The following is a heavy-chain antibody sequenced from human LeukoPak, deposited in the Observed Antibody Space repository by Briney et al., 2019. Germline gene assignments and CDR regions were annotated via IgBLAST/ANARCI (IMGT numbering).Heavy chain of an antibody. CDR1: GYTLTELS. V-gene: IGHV1-24*01. CDR2: FDPEDGET. CDR3: AKGIYDILTGYGDYYYYMDV. D-gene: IGHD3-9*01. Sequence: ASVKVSCKVSGYTLTELSMHWVRQAPGKGLEWMGGFDPEDGETIYAQKFQGRVTMTEDTSTDTAYMELSSLRSEDTAVYYCAKGIYDILTGYGDYYYYMDVWGKGTTVTVSS. J-gene: IGHJ6*03.